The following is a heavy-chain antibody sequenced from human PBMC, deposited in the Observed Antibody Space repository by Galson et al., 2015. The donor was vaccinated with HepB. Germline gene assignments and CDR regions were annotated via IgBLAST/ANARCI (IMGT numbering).Heavy chain of an antibody. CDR1: GGTFSSYA. J-gene: IGHJ6*02. Sequence: SVKVSCKASGGTFSSYAISWVRQAPGQGLEWMGRIIPILGIANYAQKFQGRVTITADKSTSTAYMELSSLRSEDTAVYYCATRWVAAAAYYYGMDVWGQGTTVTVSS. V-gene: IGHV1-69*04. CDR3: ATRWVAAAAYYYGMDV. CDR2: IIPILGIA. D-gene: IGHD6-13*01.